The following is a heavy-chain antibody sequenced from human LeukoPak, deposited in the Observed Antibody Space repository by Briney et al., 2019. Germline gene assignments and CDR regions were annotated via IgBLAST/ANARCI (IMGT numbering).Heavy chain of an antibody. D-gene: IGHD3-3*01. CDR2: ISNDGSDK. Sequence: GGSLRLSCAASGFTFSTYAMHWVRQAPGKGLEWVAVISNDGSDKFYSDSVTGRFTISRDNSKNTVFLQMNSLRAEDTAVYYCARPLRFLEWPTPPMDVWGKGTTVTVSS. J-gene: IGHJ6*03. CDR3: ARPLRFLEWPTPPMDV. V-gene: IGHV3-30*03. CDR1: GFTFSTYA.